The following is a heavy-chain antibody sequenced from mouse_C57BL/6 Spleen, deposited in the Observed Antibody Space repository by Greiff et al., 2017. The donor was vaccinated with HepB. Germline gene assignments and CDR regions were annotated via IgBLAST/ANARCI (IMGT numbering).Heavy chain of an antibody. J-gene: IGHJ4*01. Sequence: QVQLQQPGAELVKPGASVKLSCKASGYTFTSYWMHWVKQRPGQGLEWIGMIHPNSGSTNYNEKFKSKATLTVDKSSSTAYMQLSSLTSEDSAVYYCVIYYDYDEASMDYWGQGTSVTVSS. CDR3: VIYYDYDEASMDY. CDR1: GYTFTSYW. D-gene: IGHD2-4*01. CDR2: IHPNSGST. V-gene: IGHV1-64*01.